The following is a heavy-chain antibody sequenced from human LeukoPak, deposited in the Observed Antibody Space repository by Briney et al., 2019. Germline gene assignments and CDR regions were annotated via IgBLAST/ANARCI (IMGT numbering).Heavy chain of an antibody. CDR1: GFAFSNYA. J-gene: IGHJ1*01. Sequence: GGSLRLSCAASGFAFSNYAMNWVRQAPGKGLEWVSSISSSSYIYYADSVKGRFTISRDNAKNSLYLQMNSLRAEDTAVYYCARGTSSWYEYFQHWGQGTLVTVSS. D-gene: IGHD6-13*01. V-gene: IGHV3-21*01. CDR2: ISSSSYI. CDR3: ARGTSSWYEYFQH.